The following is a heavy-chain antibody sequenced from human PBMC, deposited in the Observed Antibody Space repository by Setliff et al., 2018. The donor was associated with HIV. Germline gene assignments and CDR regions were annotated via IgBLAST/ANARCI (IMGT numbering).Heavy chain of an antibody. CDR3: ARGLRRTDFGDC. CDR2: INTQTGSP. V-gene: IGHV7-4-1*02. Sequence: ASVKVSCKASGYTFINYAMNWVRQAPGQGLEWMGWINTQTGSPTYAQAFTGRFVFSVDTSVTTAYLQISGLKAEDTAVYYCARGLRRTDFGDCWGQGTLVTVSS. CDR1: GYTFINYA. D-gene: IGHD4-17*01. J-gene: IGHJ4*02.